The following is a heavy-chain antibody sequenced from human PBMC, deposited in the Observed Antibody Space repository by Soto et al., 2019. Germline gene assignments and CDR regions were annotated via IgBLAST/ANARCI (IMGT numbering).Heavy chain of an antibody. V-gene: IGHV3-73*01. Sequence: PGGSLRLSCAASGFTFSGSAMHSVRQASGKGLEWVGRIRGKANSYATAYAASVKGRFTISRDDSKNTAYLQMNSLKTEDTAVYYCTRLLPGYCTNGVCYMMSHRPYGMDVWGQGTTVTVSS. CDR1: GFTFSGSA. D-gene: IGHD2-8*01. J-gene: IGHJ6*02. CDR2: IRGKANSYAT. CDR3: TRLLPGYCTNGVCYMMSHRPYGMDV.